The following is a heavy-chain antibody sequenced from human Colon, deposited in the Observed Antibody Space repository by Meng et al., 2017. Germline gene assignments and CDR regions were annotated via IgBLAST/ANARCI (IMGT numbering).Heavy chain of an antibody. D-gene: IGHD3-10*01. CDR1: GGSFSSYY. J-gene: IGHJ5*02. CDR2: VSHTGDT. CDR3: ARAYITRFRRNWFDP. Sequence: VQVQESGPGLVKPSVTLSLTCGVSGGSFSSYYWSWIRQPPGKELEWIGEVSHTGDTNYNPSLDSRVTISVDTSKNHIFLNLTSVTAADTALYYCARAYITRFRRNWFDPWGRGTLVTVSS. V-gene: IGHV4-34*10.